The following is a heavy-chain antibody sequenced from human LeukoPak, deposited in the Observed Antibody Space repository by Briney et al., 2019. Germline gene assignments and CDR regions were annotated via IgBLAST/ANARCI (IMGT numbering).Heavy chain of an antibody. CDR1: GYTLTELS. D-gene: IGHD2-15*01. J-gene: IGHJ4*02. V-gene: IGHV1-24*01. CDR3: ATGVGYCSGGSCYPN. CDR2: FDPEDGET. Sequence: ASVKVSCKVSGYTLTELSMHWVRQAPGKGLEWMGGFDPEDGETIYAQKFQGRVTMTEDTSTDTAYMELSSLRSEDTAVYYCATGVGYCSGGSCYPNWGQGTLATVSS.